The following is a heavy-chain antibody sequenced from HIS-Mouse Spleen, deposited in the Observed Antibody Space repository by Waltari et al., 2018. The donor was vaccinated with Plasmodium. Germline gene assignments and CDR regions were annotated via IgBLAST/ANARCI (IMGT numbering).Heavy chain of an antibody. Sequence: EVQLVESGGGLVQPGGSLRLSCAASGFTFSSYWMHWVRQAPGKGLVWVSRINSEWSSTRYADSVKGRFTISRDNAKNTLYLQMNSLRAEDTAVYYCARTIAVVGTGDALEIWGQGTMVTVSS. CDR2: INSEWSST. CDR1: GFTFSSYW. D-gene: IGHD6-13*01. CDR3: ARTIAVVGTGDALEI. J-gene: IGHJ3*02. V-gene: IGHV3-74*01.